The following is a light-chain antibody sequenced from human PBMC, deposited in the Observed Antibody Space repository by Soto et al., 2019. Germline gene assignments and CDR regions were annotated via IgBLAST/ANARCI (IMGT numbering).Light chain of an antibody. J-gene: IGLJ1*01. V-gene: IGLV2-14*01. CDR2: EVT. CDR1: RSDVGAYNY. CDR3: SSFTSRFTFV. Sequence: ALTQPASVSGSPGQSIAISCTGTRSDVGAYNYVSWYQQHPGKAPKLMISEVTNRPSGVSDRFSGSKSGNTASLTISGLQAEDEADYSCSSFTSRFTFVFGTGTKVTVL.